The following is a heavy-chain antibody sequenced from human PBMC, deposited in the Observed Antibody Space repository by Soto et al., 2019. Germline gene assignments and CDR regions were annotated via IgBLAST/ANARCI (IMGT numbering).Heavy chain of an antibody. CDR2: IGTAGDT. CDR3: AREEFIAAAPNYYYYGMDV. Sequence: GGSLRLSCAASGFTFSSYDMHWVRQATGKGLEWVSAIGTAGDTYYPGSVKGRFTISRENAKNSLYLQMNSLRAEDTAVYYCAREEFIAAAPNYYYYGMDVWGQGTTVTVSS. CDR1: GFTFSSYD. J-gene: IGHJ6*02. D-gene: IGHD6-13*01. V-gene: IGHV3-13*01.